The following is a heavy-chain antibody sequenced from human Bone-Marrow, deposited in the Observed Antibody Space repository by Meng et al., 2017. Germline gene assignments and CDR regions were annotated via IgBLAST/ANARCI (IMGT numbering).Heavy chain of an antibody. J-gene: IGHJ6*02. V-gene: IGHV4-4*07. CDR2: IYTSGST. Sequence: SETLSLTCTVSGGSISSYYWSWIRQRAGKGLEWIGRIYTSGSTNYNPSLKSRVTMSVDTSKNQFSLKLSPVTAADTAVYYCARDSETYGMDVWGQGTTVTVSS. CDR1: GGSISSYY. CDR3: ARDSETYGMDV.